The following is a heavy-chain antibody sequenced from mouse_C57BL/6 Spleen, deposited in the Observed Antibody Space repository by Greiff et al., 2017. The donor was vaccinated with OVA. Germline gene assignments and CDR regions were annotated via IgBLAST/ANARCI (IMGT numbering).Heavy chain of an antibody. CDR3: TREGVVARYFDV. CDR2: ISSGGDYI. CDR1: GFTFSSYA. D-gene: IGHD1-1*01. J-gene: IGHJ1*03. V-gene: IGHV5-9-1*02. Sequence: RVESGEGLVKPGGSLKLSCAASGFTFSSYAMSWVRQTPEKRLEWVAYISSGGDYIYYADTAKGRFTISRDNARNTLYLQMSSLKSEDTAMYYCTREGVVARYFDVWGTGTTVTVSS.